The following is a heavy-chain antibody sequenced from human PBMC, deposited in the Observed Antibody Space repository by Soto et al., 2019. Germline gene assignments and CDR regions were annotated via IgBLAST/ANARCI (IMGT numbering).Heavy chain of an antibody. CDR2: INPNSGGT. CDR3: ARDLSGTTVTTTFDY. J-gene: IGHJ4*02. V-gene: IGHV1-2*04. Sequence: ASVKVSCKASGYTFTGYYMHWVLQAPGQGLEWMGWINPNSGGTNYAQKFQGWVTMTRDTSISTAYMELSRLRSDDTAVYYCARDLSGTTVTTTFDYWGQGTLVIVSS. D-gene: IGHD4-17*01. CDR1: GYTFTGYY.